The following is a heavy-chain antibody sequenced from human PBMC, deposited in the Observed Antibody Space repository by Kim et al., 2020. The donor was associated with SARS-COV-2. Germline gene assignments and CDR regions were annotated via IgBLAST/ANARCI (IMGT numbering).Heavy chain of an antibody. CDR1: GFTFSGSA. J-gene: IGHJ4*02. Sequence: GALRLSCAASGFTFSGSAMHWVRQASGKGLEWVGRIRSKANSYATAYAASVKGRFTISRDDSKNTAYLQMNSLKTEDTAVYYCTRSATGYNYWGQGTLVTVSS. CDR2: IRSKANSYAT. CDR3: TRSATGYNY. D-gene: IGHD3-9*01. V-gene: IGHV3-73*01.